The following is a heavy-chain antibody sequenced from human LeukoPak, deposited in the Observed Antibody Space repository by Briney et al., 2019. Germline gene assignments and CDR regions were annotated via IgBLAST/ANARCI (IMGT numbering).Heavy chain of an antibody. CDR2: ISAYNGNT. J-gene: IGHJ4*02. CDR3: ATYLSGYYFDY. V-gene: IGHV1-18*01. Sequence: ASVKVSCKASGYTFTSYGISWVRQAPGQGLEWMGWISAYNGNTNYAQKLQGRVTMTTDTSTSTAYMELSRLRSDDTAVYYCATYLSGYYFDYWGQGTLVTVSS. D-gene: IGHD3-10*01. CDR1: GYTFTSYG.